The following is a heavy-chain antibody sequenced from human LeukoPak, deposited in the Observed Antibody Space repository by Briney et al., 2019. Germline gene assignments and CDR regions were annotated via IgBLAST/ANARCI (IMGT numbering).Heavy chain of an antibody. CDR3: ARGDDYEGYFDY. CDR1: GGSISSGGYY. CDR2: IYYSGST. J-gene: IGHJ4*02. D-gene: IGHD4-17*01. Sequence: SQTLSLTCTVSGGSISSGGYYWSWIRQPPGKGLEWIGYIYYSGSTNYNPSLKSRVTISVDTSKNQFSLKLSSVTAADTAVYYCARGDDYEGYFDYWGQGTLVTVSS. V-gene: IGHV4-61*08.